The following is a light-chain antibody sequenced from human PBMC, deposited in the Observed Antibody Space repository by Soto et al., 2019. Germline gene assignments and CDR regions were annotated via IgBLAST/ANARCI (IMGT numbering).Light chain of an antibody. CDR3: GSYAGTSVV. J-gene: IGLJ2*01. Sequence: ALTQPPSASGSPGQSVTISCTGTSSDVGGYNYVSWYQHHPGKAPKLMIYEVIKRPSGVPDRFSGSKSGNTASLTVSGLQAEDEADYYCGSYAGTSVVFGGGTKVTVL. V-gene: IGLV2-8*01. CDR2: EVI. CDR1: SSDVGGYNY.